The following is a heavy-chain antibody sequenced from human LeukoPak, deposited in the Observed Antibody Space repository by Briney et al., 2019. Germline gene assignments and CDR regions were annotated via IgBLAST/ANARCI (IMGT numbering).Heavy chain of an antibody. D-gene: IGHD6-19*01. J-gene: IGHJ4*02. V-gene: IGHV3-30*02. CDR1: GFTFSSFG. CDR3: VKNGIYSSGWYGGYFDY. Sequence: GGSLRLSCAASGFTFSSFGMHWIRQAPGKGLEWVAVKGRFTISRDNSKNTLYLQVSSLRADDTAVYYCVKNGIYSSGWYGGYFDYWGQGTLVTVSS.